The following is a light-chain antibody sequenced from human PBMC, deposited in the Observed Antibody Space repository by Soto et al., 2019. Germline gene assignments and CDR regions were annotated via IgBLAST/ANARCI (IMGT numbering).Light chain of an antibody. CDR1: SADVATSNF. CDR2: DVS. CDR3: TSYRRGPLYV. V-gene: IGLV2-14*03. J-gene: IGLJ1*01. Sequence: QSVLTQPASVSGSPGQSITISCTGISADVATSNFVSWYQHRPGEAPRLILYDVSHRPSGISNRFSGSKAGDTASLTISGLHLEDEADYYCTSYRRGPLYVFGSGTRSPS.